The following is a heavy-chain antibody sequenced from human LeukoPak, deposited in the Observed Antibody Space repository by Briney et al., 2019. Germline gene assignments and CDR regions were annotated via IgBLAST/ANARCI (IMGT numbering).Heavy chain of an antibody. CDR2: VSWNSGSI. CDR1: GFTFDDYA. J-gene: IGHJ4*02. D-gene: IGHD3-22*01. V-gene: IGHV3-9*03. CDR3: AKDSEGTYDSSGYAIDY. Sequence: PGGSLRLSCAASGFTFDDYAMHWVRQAPGKGLEWVSGVSWNSGSIGYADSVKSRFTISRDNAKNSLYLQMNSLRAEDMALYYCAKDSEGTYDSSGYAIDYWGQGTLVTVSS.